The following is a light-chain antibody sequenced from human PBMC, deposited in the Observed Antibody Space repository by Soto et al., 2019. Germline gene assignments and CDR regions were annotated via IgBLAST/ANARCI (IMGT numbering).Light chain of an antibody. J-gene: IGKJ5*01. Sequence: EFVMTQSPVTLSVSPGDRATLSCRASQSFRGLLAWYQQKPGQAPRLLIYDAYNRATGIPPRFSGSGSGTDFTLTISSLEPEDSAVYYCQQCHMWPITFGQGRRLEVK. V-gene: IGKV3-11*01. CDR1: QSFRGL. CDR2: DAY. CDR3: QQCHMWPIT.